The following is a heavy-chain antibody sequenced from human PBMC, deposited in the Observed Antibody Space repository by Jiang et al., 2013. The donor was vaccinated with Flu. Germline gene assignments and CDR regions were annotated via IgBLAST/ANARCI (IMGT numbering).Heavy chain of an antibody. CDR3: ARLRVSGSYYHFFDY. CDR2: IFPADSDT. Sequence: VQLVESGAEVKKPGESLKISCKGSRYSFTDYWIGWVRQMPGKGLQWMGFIFPADSDTRYSPSFQGQVTMSADNSITTAYLQWSSLKASDTAMYYCARLRVSGSYYHFFDYWGQGTLVTVVL. V-gene: IGHV5-51*01. CDR1: RYSFTDYW. J-gene: IGHJ4*02. D-gene: IGHD3-10*01.